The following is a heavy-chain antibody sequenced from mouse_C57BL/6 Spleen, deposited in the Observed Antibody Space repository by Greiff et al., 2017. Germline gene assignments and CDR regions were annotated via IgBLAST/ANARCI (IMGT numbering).Heavy chain of an antibody. D-gene: IGHD1-1*01. V-gene: IGHV5-9-1*02. Sequence: EVKLMESGEGLVKPGGSLKLSCAASGFTFSSYAMSWVRQTPEERLEWVAYISSGGDYIYYADNVKGRFTISRDNARNTLYLQMSSLKSEDTAMYYCTREDYGSSFDYWGQGTTLTVSS. J-gene: IGHJ2*01. CDR2: ISSGGDYI. CDR3: TREDYGSSFDY. CDR1: GFTFSSYA.